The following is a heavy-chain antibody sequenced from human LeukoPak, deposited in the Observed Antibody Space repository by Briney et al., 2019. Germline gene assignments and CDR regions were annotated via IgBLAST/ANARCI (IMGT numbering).Heavy chain of an antibody. CDR2: INQDGSEK. V-gene: IGHV3-7*01. CDR3: ARDPVGALGLFDY. Sequence: GGSLRLSCATSGFTFNNYWMNWARQAPGKGLGWVANINQDGSEKYYVDSVKGRFTISRDNAKSSLYLQMNSLRAEDTAVYYCARDPVGALGLFDYWGQGTLVTVSS. D-gene: IGHD1-26*01. J-gene: IGHJ4*02. CDR1: GFTFNNYW.